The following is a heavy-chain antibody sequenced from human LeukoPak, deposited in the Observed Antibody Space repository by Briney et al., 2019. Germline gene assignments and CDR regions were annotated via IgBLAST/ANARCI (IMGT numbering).Heavy chain of an antibody. CDR1: GGSISSYY. Sequence: SETLSLTCTVSGGSISSYYWSWIRQPPGKGPEWIGYIYYSGSTNYNPSLKSRVTISVDTSKNQFSLKLSSVTAADTAVYYCASQVDSSGWSPFDYWGQGTLVTVSS. CDR2: IYYSGST. D-gene: IGHD6-19*01. V-gene: IGHV4-59*01. CDR3: ASQVDSSGWSPFDY. J-gene: IGHJ4*02.